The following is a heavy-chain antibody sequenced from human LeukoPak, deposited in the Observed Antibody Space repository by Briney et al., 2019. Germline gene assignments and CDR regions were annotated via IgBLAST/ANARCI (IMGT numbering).Heavy chain of an antibody. CDR1: GDTLTESA. CDR3: AMRTSGNYCNWSFDL. D-gene: IGHD1-26*01. V-gene: IGHV1-24*01. J-gene: IGHJ2*01. Sequence: ASVKVSCKLFGDTLTESAIHWVRQAPGKGLEWMGGFHPENGETLYAQKFQGTVTLTEDTSTDTAYVELCSLKSEDTAVYYCAMRTSGNYCNWSFDLWGRGTLVTVSS. CDR2: FHPENGET.